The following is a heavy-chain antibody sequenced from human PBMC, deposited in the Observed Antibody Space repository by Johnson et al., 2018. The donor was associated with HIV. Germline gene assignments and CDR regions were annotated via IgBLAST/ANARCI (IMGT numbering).Heavy chain of an antibody. V-gene: IGHV3-15*01. CDR2: LKRKTDGETI. CDR3: TTDVPGGPYYNAFDI. CDR1: GSTFPNAW. J-gene: IGHJ3*02. Sequence: VQLVESGGGLVKPGGSLRLSCAASGSTFPNAWMHWVRQAPGEGLAWVGRLKRKTDGETIDYAAPVKGRFTISRDDSKNTLYLQMNSLKTEDMAVYYCTTDVPGGPYYNAFDIWGQGTLVTVSS. D-gene: IGHD1-26*01.